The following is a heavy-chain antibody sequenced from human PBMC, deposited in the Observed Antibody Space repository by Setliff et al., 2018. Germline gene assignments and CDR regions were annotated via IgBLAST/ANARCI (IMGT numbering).Heavy chain of an antibody. J-gene: IGHJ4*02. CDR3: AREGYTYGPAYYFDY. Sequence: GASVKVSCKASGYTFISYTMNWVRQAPGQGLEWMGWINTNTGNPTYAQGFTGRFVFSLDTSVSTTYLQISSLKAEDTAVYYCAREGYTYGPAYYFDYWGQGTLVTV. D-gene: IGHD5-18*01. CDR2: INTNTGNP. V-gene: IGHV7-4-1*02. CDR1: GYTFISYT.